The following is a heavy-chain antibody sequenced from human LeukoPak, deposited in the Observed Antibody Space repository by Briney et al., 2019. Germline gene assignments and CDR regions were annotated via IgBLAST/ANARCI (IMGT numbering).Heavy chain of an antibody. J-gene: IGHJ6*02. CDR2: ISGSGGTT. Sequence: GGSLRLSCAASGFTFSTYTMSWVRQAPGKGLEWASVISGSGGTTFYADSVKGRLTISRDNSKNTLYLQMNSLRAEDTAVYYCARDGTVTTGLNYYGMDVWGQGTTVTVSS. CDR3: ARDGTVTTGLNYYGMDV. V-gene: IGHV3-23*01. D-gene: IGHD4-17*01. CDR1: GFTFSTYT.